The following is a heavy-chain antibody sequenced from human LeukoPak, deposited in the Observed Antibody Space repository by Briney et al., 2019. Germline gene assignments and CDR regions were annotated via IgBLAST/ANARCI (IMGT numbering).Heavy chain of an antibody. V-gene: IGHV7-4-1*02. D-gene: IGHD2-15*01. CDR2: INTNTGNP. CDR3: AREAEVVAATGYYYYGMDV. CDR1: GYSFTSYA. J-gene: IGHJ6*02. Sequence: ASVKVSCKASGYSFTSYAMNWVRQAPGQGLEWMGWINTNTGNPTYAQGFTGRCVFSLDTSVSTAYLQISSLKAEDTAVYYCAREAEVVAATGYYYYGMDVWGQGTTVTVSS.